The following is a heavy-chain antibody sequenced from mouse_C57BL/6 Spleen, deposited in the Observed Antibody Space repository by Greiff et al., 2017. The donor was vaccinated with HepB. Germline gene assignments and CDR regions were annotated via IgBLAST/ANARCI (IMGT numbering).Heavy chain of an antibody. CDR1: GYAIHTYW. V-gene: IGHV1-80*01. J-gene: IGHJ2*01. D-gene: IGHD1-2*01. CDR2: IYPGDGDT. CDR3: ERSPTAIDY. Sequence: QVQLQQSVAELVKPGASVKISCTASGYAIHTYWMNWVKQRPGKGLEWIGQIYPGDGDTNYNGKFKGKATLTADKSSSTAYMQLSTLSSEDCAVYYCERSPTAIDYWGQGTPLTVSS.